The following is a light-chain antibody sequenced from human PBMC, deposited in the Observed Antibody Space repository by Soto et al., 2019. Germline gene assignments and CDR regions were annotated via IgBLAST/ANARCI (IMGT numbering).Light chain of an antibody. CDR1: TSFVGXXNC. V-gene: IGLV2-14*02. Sequence: QSALTQPASVSASAGQSITISCTGTTSFVGXXNCVSXYQQHPVKAXQVLIYEGNKRPAGVSNRCSGSKSDRSASMTISGPHTESKAEYYCSSYTASRNIYVVGTGTKFTLL. CDR3: SSYTASRNIYV. CDR2: EGN. J-gene: IGLJ1*01.